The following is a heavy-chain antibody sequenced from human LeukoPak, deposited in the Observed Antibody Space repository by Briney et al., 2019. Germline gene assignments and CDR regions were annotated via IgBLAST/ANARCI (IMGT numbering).Heavy chain of an antibody. CDR1: GFTFSSYD. CDR3: ARAAAAPDGDAFDI. V-gene: IGHV3-13*01. Sequence: GGSLRLSCAASGFTFSSYDMHWVRQATGRGLEWVSAIGTASDTYYPGSVKGRFTISRENAKNSLYLQMNSLRAGDTAVYYCARAAAAPDGDAFDIWGQGTMVTVSS. D-gene: IGHD6-13*01. J-gene: IGHJ3*02. CDR2: IGTASDT.